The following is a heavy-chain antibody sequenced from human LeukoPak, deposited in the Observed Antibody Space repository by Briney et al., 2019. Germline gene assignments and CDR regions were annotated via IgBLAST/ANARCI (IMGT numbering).Heavy chain of an antibody. CDR3: VKLPYSDTSAYYVDY. V-gene: IGHV3-64D*06. J-gene: IGHJ4*02. D-gene: IGHD3-22*01. CDR1: GFTFSTSA. Sequence: GSLRLSCSASGFTFSTSAIHWVRHARGKGLEYVSAISSNGGSTYYAGSVKGRFTISRDNSKNTLSLQMSSLRPEDTAVYYCVKLPYSDTSAYYVDYWGQGTLVTVSS. CDR2: ISSNGGST.